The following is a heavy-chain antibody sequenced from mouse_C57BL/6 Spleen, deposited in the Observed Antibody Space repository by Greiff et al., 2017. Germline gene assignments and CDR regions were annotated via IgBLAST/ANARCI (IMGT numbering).Heavy chain of an antibody. D-gene: IGHD2-3*01. CDR1: GFTFSDYG. Sequence: EVQRVESGGGLVKPGGSLKLSCAASGFTFSDYGMHWVRQAPEKGLEWVAYISSGSSTIYYADTVKGRFTISRDNAKNTLFLQMTSLRSEDTAMYYCARDGYYERTYYAMDYWGQGTSVTVSS. CDR2: ISSGSSTI. CDR3: ARDGYYERTYYAMDY. J-gene: IGHJ4*01. V-gene: IGHV5-17*01.